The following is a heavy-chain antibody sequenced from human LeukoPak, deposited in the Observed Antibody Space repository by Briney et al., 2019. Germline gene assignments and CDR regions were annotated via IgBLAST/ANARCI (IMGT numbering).Heavy chain of an antibody. J-gene: IGHJ3*02. CDR3: ARRGSGSSWPVTPPASFDI. CDR1: GFTFSDHY. V-gene: IGHV3-72*01. D-gene: IGHD2-15*01. Sequence: GGSLRLSCAASGFTFSDHYMDWVRQAPGKGLEWVGRTRNKANSYTTEYAASVKGRFTISRDDSKNSPYLQMNSLKTEDTAVYYCARRGSGSSWPVTPPASFDIWGQGTMVTVSS. CDR2: TRNKANSYTT.